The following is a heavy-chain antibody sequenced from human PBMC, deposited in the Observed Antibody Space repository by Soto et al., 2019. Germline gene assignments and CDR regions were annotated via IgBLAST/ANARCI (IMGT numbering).Heavy chain of an antibody. Sequence: EVQLLESGGGLVQPGGSLRLSCAASGFTFTSYAMTWVRQAPGKGLEWVSAISGGAFAYYAESVKGRFTISRDNSNNTVFLQMSSLRVEDTAVYYCARSVIRFDYWGQGTLVTVSS. CDR3: ARSVIRFDY. V-gene: IGHV3-23*01. CDR2: ISGGAFA. CDR1: GFTFTSYA. D-gene: IGHD2-21*01. J-gene: IGHJ4*02.